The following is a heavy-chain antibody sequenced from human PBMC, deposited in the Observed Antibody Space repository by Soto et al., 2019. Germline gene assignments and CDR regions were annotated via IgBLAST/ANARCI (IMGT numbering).Heavy chain of an antibody. CDR2: IIPILGIA. D-gene: IGHD1-26*01. CDR3: ARDGSGSYSYDY. V-gene: IGHV1-69*08. CDR1: GGTFSSYT. J-gene: IGHJ4*02. Sequence: QVQLVQSGAEVKKPGSSVKVSCKASGGTFSSYTISWVRQAPGQGLEWVGRIIPILGIANYAQKFQGRVTITAAKSPSTAYMELSSLRSEDTAVYYCARDGSGSYSYDYWGQGTLVTVSS.